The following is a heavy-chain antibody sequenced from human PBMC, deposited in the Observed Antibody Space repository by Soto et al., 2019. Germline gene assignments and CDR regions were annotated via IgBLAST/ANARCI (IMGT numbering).Heavy chain of an antibody. CDR3: AKGTYYHDGSGDYVFDR. D-gene: IGHD3-22*01. CDR1: GFTFSSYG. V-gene: IGHV3-30*18. J-gene: IGHJ4*02. CDR2: ISYDGSNE. Sequence: QVQLVESGGGVVQPGRSLSLSCTASGFTFSSYGMHWVRQTPGMGLEWVAHISYDGSNEHYIDSVKGRFTISRDNSKNTVYRQMNRLRTEDTALYYCAKGTYYHDGSGDYVFDRGGQGTLVTVSS.